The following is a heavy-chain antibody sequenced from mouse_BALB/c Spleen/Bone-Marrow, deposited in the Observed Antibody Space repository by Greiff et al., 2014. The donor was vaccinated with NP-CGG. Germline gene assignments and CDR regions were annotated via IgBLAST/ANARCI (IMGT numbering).Heavy chain of an antibody. J-gene: IGHJ2*01. Sequence: QVQLQQSGAELVRPGASVKLSCKASGYTFTSYWINWVKQRPGQGLEWIGNIYPSDSYTNYNQKFKDKATLTVDKSSSTAYMQLSSPTSEDSAVYYCTRSGYGSSSLDYWGQGTTLTASS. D-gene: IGHD1-1*01. CDR1: GYTFTSYW. V-gene: IGHV1-69*02. CDR3: TRSGYGSSSLDY. CDR2: IYPSDSYT.